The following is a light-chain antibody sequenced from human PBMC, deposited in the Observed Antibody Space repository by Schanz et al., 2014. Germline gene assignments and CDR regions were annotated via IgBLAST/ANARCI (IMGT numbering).Light chain of an antibody. CDR2: AAS. CDR3: QRYDGYPLT. V-gene: IGKV1-9*01. Sequence: IQLTQSPSSLSASVGDRVTLTCRASQGISSYLAWYQQKPGKAPKLLIYAASTLQSGVPSRFSGSGSGTEFTLTISSLQPDDFATYHCQRYDGYPLTFAGGTRVQI. CDR1: QGISSY. J-gene: IGKJ4*01.